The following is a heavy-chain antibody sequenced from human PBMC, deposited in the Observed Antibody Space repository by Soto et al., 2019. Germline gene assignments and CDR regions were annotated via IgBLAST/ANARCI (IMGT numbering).Heavy chain of an antibody. CDR2: INHSGST. D-gene: IGHD2-15*01. V-gene: IGHV4-34*01. CDR1: GGSFSGYY. J-gene: IGHJ4*02. Sequence: PSETLSLTCAVYGGSFSGYYWSWIRQPPGKGLEWIGEINHSGSTNYNPSLKSRVTISVDTSKNQFSLKLSSVTAADTAVYYCARSLGYCSGGSCYLHGYYFDYWGQGTLVTVSS. CDR3: ARSLGYCSGGSCYLHGYYFDY.